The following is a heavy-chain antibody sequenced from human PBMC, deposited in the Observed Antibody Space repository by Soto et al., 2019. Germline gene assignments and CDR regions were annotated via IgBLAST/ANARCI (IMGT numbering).Heavy chain of an antibody. J-gene: IGHJ6*02. Sequence: LSLTCAVYGGSFSGYYWSWIRQPPWKGLEWIGEINHSGSTNYNPSLKSRVTISVDTSKNQFSLKLSSVTAADTAVYYCARDLLLWFGELSKDYYYYGMDVWGQGTTVTVSS. CDR3: ARDLLLWFGELSKDYYYYGMDV. V-gene: IGHV4-34*01. CDR2: INHSGST. D-gene: IGHD3-10*01. CDR1: GGSFSGYY.